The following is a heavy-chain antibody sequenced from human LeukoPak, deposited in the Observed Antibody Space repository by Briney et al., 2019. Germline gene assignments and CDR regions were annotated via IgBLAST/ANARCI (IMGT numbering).Heavy chain of an antibody. J-gene: IGHJ4*02. V-gene: IGHV3-30*04. CDR1: GFNFYNYD. CDR2: ISRDGKRE. D-gene: IGHD2-21*02. CDR3: VRDRLSRAYCGHDCYSAAFDY. Sequence: PGRSLRLSCAASGFNFYNYDIQWVRQAPGKGLEWLATISRDGKREFYTDSLKGRFTISRDNPRNTLYLQMNSLRPEDTAVYYCVRDRLSRAYCGHDCYSAAFDYWGQGTLVTVSS.